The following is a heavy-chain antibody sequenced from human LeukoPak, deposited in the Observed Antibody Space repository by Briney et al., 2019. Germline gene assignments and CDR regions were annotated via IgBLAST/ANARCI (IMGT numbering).Heavy chain of an antibody. Sequence: GGSLRLSCAASGFTFSNSAMSWVRKAPGKGLGWVSTLSGIGITTYYADSVKGRFTISRDNSKNTLYLQMNSLRAEDTAVYYCAKGIYSSGWSYFDYWGHGTLVTVSS. CDR3: AKGIYSSGWSYFDY. CDR2: LSGIGITT. CDR1: GFTFSNSA. J-gene: IGHJ4*01. D-gene: IGHD6-19*01. V-gene: IGHV3-23*01.